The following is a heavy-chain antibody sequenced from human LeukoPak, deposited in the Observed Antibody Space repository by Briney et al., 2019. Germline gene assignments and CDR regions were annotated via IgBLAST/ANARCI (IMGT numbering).Heavy chain of an antibody. D-gene: IGHD1-26*01. V-gene: IGHV4-34*01. CDR1: GGSFSGYY. J-gene: IGHJ5*02. CDR2: INHSGST. CDR3: ARGEVGQRLTSSNWFDP. Sequence: SETLSLTCAVYGGSFSGYYCSWIRQPPGKGLEWIGEINHSGSTNYNPSLKSRVTISVDTSKTQFSLKLSSVTAADTAVYYCARGEVGQRLTSSNWFDPWGQGTLVTVSS.